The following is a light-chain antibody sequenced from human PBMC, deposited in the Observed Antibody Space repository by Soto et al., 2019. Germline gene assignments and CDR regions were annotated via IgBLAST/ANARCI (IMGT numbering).Light chain of an antibody. CDR2: AAS. Sequence: EIVLTQSPGTLSFSPGERATLSCRASQSVRSSFLAWYQQKPGQAPRLLIYAASSRATGIPDRFSGSGSGTDFTLTISRLEPEAFAVYYCQKYGSSPRTFGQGTKVEIK. CDR1: QSVRSSF. V-gene: IGKV3-20*01. CDR3: QKYGSSPRT. J-gene: IGKJ1*01.